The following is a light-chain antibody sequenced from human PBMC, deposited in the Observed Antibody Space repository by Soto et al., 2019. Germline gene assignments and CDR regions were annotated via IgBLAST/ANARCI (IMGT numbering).Light chain of an antibody. CDR3: QQYGSSPPYT. V-gene: IGKV3-20*01. Sequence: EVVLTQSPGTLSLSPGERATLSCRASQSVSNNYLAWYQQKPGQSPKLLIFGSSDRATGIPDRFSGSGSGTDFTLTISRREPEDFAVYYCQQYGSSPPYTLGQGTKLEIK. CDR1: QSVSNNY. J-gene: IGKJ2*01. CDR2: GSS.